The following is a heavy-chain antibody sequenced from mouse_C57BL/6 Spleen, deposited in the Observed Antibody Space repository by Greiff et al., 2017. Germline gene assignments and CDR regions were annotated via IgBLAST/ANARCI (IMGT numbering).Heavy chain of an antibody. Sequence: VTLMESGAELVRPGTSVKVSCKASGYAFTNYLIEWVKQRPGQGLEWIGVINPGSGGTNSNEQFKGKATLTADKSSSPAYMQLSSLTSESSAVYFGARYDYNEGCDYWGQGTTLTVSS. V-gene: IGHV1-54*01. CDR3: ARYDYNEGCDY. CDR1: GYAFTNYL. CDR2: INPGSGGT. D-gene: IGHD1-1*01. J-gene: IGHJ2*01.